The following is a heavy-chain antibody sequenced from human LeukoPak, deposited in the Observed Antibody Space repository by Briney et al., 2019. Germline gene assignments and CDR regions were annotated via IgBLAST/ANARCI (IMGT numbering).Heavy chain of an antibody. CDR3: ARSDSSGRYGGYYYYYMDV. J-gene: IGHJ6*03. D-gene: IGHD6-19*01. CDR2: ISAYNGKR. CDR1: GYTFTSYG. V-gene: IGHV1-18*01. Sequence: ASVKVSCKASGYTFTSYGFTWVRQAPGQGLEWMGWISAYNGKRNYAQKLQGRVTMTTDTSTSTAYMELKSLRSDDTAVYYCARSDSSGRYGGYYYYYMDVWGKGTTVTVSS.